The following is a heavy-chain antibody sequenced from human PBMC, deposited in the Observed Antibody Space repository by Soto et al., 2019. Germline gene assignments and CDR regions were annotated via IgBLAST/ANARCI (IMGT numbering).Heavy chain of an antibody. Sequence: SETLSLPCTVSGGSISSSGYYWGLIRQPPGKGLEWIGSIYYSGSTHYNPSLKSRVTISVDTSKNQFSLKLRSVTAADTAVYCCAVMPYDYVLRYYFDSWGQGTLVTVSS. CDR3: AVMPYDYVLRYYFDS. CDR1: GGSISSSGYY. D-gene: IGHD3-16*01. CDR2: IYYSGST. V-gene: IGHV4-39*01. J-gene: IGHJ4*01.